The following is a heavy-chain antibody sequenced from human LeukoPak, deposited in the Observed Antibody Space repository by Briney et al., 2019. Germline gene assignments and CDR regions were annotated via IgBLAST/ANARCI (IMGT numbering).Heavy chain of an antibody. Sequence: PGGSLRLSCAASGFTFSNYSMNWVRQAPGKGLEWVSSITTSSSYIYYADSVKGRFTISRDNAKNSLYLQMNSLRAEDTAVYYCARHVVALGFDYWGQGTLVTVSS. CDR2: ITTSSSYI. CDR3: ARHVVALGFDY. D-gene: IGHD3-22*01. CDR1: GFTFSNYS. V-gene: IGHV3-21*01. J-gene: IGHJ4*02.